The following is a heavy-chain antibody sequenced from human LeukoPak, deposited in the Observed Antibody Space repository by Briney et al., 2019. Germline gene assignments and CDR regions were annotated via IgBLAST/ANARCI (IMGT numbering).Heavy chain of an antibody. Sequence: SETLSLTCTVSGGSISTTSYYWGWIRQPPGKGLEWIGSIYYSGITYYNPSLKSRVTISVDTSNDQFSLKLSSVTAADAAAYYCTRRTWMGVWKLGGTYWGQGTLVTVSS. CDR3: TRRTWMGVWKLGGTY. CDR2: IYYSGIT. J-gene: IGHJ4*02. V-gene: IGHV4-39*01. CDR1: GGSISTTSYY. D-gene: IGHD3-16*01.